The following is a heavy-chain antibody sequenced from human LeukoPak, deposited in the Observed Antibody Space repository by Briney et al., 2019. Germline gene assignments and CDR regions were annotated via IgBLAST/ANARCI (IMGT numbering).Heavy chain of an antibody. CDR3: ARDAGVVVVPAAPIL. V-gene: IGHV1-18*01. Sequence: GASVKVSCKTSGYTFITFGISWVRPAPGQGLEWMGWISAYNGNTNYAQKFQGRVTMTTDTSTSTAYMELRSLRSDDTAVYFCARDAGVVVVPAAPILWGQGTLVTVSS. CDR1: GYTFITFG. D-gene: IGHD2-2*01. CDR2: ISAYNGNT. J-gene: IGHJ4*02.